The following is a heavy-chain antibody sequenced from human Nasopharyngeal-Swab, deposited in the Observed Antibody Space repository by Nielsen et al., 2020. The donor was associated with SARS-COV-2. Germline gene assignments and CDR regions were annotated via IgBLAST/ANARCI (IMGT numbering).Heavy chain of an antibody. CDR3: ARVLEAHYDFWSGYYPYFDY. J-gene: IGHJ4*02. V-gene: IGHV3-30-3*01. CDR2: ISYDGSNK. Sequence: GGSLRLSCAASGFTFSSYAMHWVRQAPGKGLEWVAVISYDGSNKYYADSVKGRFTISRDNSKNTLYLQMNSLRAEDTAVYYCARVLEAHYDFWSGYYPYFDYWGQGTLVTVSS. CDR1: GFTFSSYA. D-gene: IGHD3-3*01.